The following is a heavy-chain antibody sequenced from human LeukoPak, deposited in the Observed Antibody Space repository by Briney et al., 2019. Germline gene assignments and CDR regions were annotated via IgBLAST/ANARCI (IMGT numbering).Heavy chain of an antibody. CDR2: IYRSGST. CDR3: ARAWGTDSAFDI. J-gene: IGHJ3*02. D-gene: IGHD1-14*01. CDR1: GASFSNYY. V-gene: IGHV4-59*01. Sequence: KPSETLSLTCAVYGASFSNYYWSWIRQPPGKGLEWIGYIYRSGSTNYNPSLKSRVAISVDTSKNQFSLNLKSVAAADTAVYYCARAWGTDSAFDIWGQGTMVTVSS.